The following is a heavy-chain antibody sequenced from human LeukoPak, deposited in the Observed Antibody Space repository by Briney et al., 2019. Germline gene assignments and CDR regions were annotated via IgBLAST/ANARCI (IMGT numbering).Heavy chain of an antibody. CDR3: ARLPGIAAV. D-gene: IGHD6-13*01. Sequence: PSETLSLTCTVSGGSTSRYGWSWIRQPPGKSLEWIGYIYYSGSTTYNPSLKSRVTISIDTSNNRFSLNLTSVTAADTAVYYCARLPGIAAVWGQGTLVIVSS. V-gene: IGHV4-59*08. CDR2: IYYSGST. CDR1: GGSTSRYG. J-gene: IGHJ1*01.